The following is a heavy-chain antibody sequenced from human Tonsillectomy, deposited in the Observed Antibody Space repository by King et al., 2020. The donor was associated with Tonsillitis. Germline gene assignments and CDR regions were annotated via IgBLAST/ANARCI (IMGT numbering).Heavy chain of an antibody. Sequence: QLVQSGAEVKKPGSSVKVSCKASGGTFSSYAISWVRQAPGQGLEWMGRIIPILGIANYAQKFQGRVTITADKSTSTAYMELSSLRYKETAVYYWARDLCSGGSFWHSYYFDYWGQGTLVTVSS. J-gene: IGHJ4*02. CDR1: GGTFSSYA. CDR3: ARDLCSGGSFWHSYYFDY. D-gene: IGHD2-15*01. V-gene: IGHV1-69*09. CDR2: IIPILGIA.